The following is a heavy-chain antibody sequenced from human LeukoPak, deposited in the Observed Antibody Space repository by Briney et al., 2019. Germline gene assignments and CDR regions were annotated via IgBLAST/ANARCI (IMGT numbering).Heavy chain of an antibody. CDR3: ATVFDY. J-gene: IGHJ4*02. Sequence: GGSLRLSCAASGLTLSSFWMHWVRQAPGKGLEWVSRIYGDGSGTSYADSVKGRFTISRDTAKSTVYLQMNSLRAEDTAVYYCATVFDYWGQGTLVTASS. CDR2: IYGDGSGT. V-gene: IGHV3-74*01. CDR1: GLTLSSFW.